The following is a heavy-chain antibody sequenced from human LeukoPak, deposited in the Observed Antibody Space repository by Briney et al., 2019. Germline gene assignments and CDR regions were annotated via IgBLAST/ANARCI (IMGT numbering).Heavy chain of an antibody. J-gene: IGHJ4*02. CDR1: GGSISSSSYY. CDR2: IYYSGST. V-gene: IGHV4-39*01. Sequence: SETLSLTCTVSGGSISSSSYYRGWIRQPPGKGLEWIGSIYYSGSTYYNPSLKSRVTISVDTSKNQFSLKLSSVTAADTAVYYCARLCSGGSCYSNSWGQGTLVTVSS. CDR3: ARLCSGGSCYSNS. D-gene: IGHD2-15*01.